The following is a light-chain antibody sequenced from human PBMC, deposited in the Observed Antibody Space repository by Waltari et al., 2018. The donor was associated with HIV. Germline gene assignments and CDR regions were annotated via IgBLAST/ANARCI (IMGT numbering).Light chain of an antibody. Sequence: QSVLTQPPSVSATPRQKATISCSGTSSNIGKNYVSWFQQLPGTAPKLLIYENNKRPSGIPDRFSGSKSGTSATLGITGLQTGDEADYYCGTWDTSLSAVVFGGGTKLAVL. CDR2: ENN. CDR3: GTWDTSLSAVV. CDR1: SSNIGKNY. V-gene: IGLV1-51*02. J-gene: IGLJ2*01.